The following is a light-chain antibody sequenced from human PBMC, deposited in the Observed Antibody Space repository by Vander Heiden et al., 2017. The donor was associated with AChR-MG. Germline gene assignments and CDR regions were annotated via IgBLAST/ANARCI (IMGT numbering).Light chain of an antibody. Sequence: SSELTQDPAVSVALGQTVRITCQGDSLRSYYASWYQQKPGQAPVLVIYGKNNRPSGIPDRFSGSSSGNTASLTITGAQAEDEADYYCNSRDSSGNSPFGTGTKVTVL. CDR3: NSRDSSGNSP. CDR1: SLRSYY. V-gene: IGLV3-19*01. J-gene: IGLJ1*01. CDR2: GKN.